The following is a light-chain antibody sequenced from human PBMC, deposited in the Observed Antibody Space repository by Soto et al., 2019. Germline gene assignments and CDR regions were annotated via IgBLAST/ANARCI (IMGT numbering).Light chain of an antibody. CDR1: SSDVGGYNY. Sequence: QSALTQPRSVSGSPGQSVTISCTGTSSDVGGYNYVSWYQQNPGKAPKLMLYDVNKRPSGVPDRFSGSKSGNTASLTVSGLQAEDEADYYCSSYAGGNNWVFGGGTQLTVL. CDR2: DVN. CDR3: SSYAGGNNWV. J-gene: IGLJ3*02. V-gene: IGLV2-11*01.